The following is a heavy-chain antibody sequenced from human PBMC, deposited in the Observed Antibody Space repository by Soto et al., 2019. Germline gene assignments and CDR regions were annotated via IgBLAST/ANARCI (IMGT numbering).Heavy chain of an antibody. V-gene: IGHV4-31*03. CDR3: ARGLGVTGTTSDYYYYMDV. D-gene: IGHD1-7*01. CDR2: VYYSGNT. J-gene: IGHJ6*03. CDR1: GGSISSGGYY. Sequence: SETLSLTCTVSGGSISSGGYYWTWIRQLPGKGLEWIGYVYYSGNTYYSPSLKSRVTISVDTSKNQFSLKLSSVTAADTAVYYCARGLGVTGTTSDYYYYMDVWGKGTTVTVSS.